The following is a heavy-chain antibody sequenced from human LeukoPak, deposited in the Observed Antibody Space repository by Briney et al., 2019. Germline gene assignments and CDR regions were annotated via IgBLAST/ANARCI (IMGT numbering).Heavy chain of an antibody. CDR3: ARDHDLLTGYLPY. CDR2: ISSRSSAI. V-gene: IGHV3-11*01. CDR1: GFTFSDYY. Sequence: GGSLRLSCAASGFTFSDYYMSWIRQAPGKGLEWVSYISSRSSAIYYADSVKGRFTISRDNAKNSLYLQMNSLRSEDTAIYYCARDHDLLTGYLPYWGQGTLVTVSS. J-gene: IGHJ4*02. D-gene: IGHD3-9*01.